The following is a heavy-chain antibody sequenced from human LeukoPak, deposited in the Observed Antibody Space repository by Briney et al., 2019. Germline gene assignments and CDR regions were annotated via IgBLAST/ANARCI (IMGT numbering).Heavy chain of an antibody. CDR2: IYSGGST. CDR3: ARSYLAVGGAFDI. V-gene: IGHV3-53*01. J-gene: IGHJ3*02. Sequence: GGSLRLSCAASGFNFKGYSMNWLRQAPGKGLEWVSVIYSGGSTYYADSVKGRFTISRDNSKNTLYLQMNSLRAEDTAVYYCARSYLAVGGAFDIWGQGTMVTVSS. D-gene: IGHD3-16*01. CDR1: GFNFKGYS.